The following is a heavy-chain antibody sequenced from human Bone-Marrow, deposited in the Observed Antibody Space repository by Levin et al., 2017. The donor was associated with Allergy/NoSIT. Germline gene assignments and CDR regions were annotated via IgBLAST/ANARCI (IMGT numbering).Heavy chain of an antibody. CDR1: GGSISSSGYH. CDR2: ISYRGST. CDR3: ARLDGYSFDD. Sequence: SETLSLTCTVSGGSISSSGYHWTWIRQYPNKGLEWIVYISYRGSTYFNPSLKSRLTMSIDTSEQHFSLNLTSVSAAETAIYYCARLDGYSFDDWGQGALVTVSS. D-gene: IGHD1-1*01. J-gene: IGHJ4*02. V-gene: IGHV4-31*03.